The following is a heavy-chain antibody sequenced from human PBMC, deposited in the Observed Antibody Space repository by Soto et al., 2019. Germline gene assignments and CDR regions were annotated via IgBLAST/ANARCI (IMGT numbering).Heavy chain of an antibody. J-gene: IGHJ5*02. CDR2: ISAYNGNT. Sequence: VASVKVSCKASGYTFTSYGISWVRQAPGQGLEWMGWISAYNGNTNYAQKLQGRVTMTTDTSTSTAYMELRSLRSDDTDVYYCARDRESCSSTSCYHVCFDPWGQGTLVTVSS. D-gene: IGHD2-2*01. CDR3: ARDRESCSSTSCYHVCFDP. CDR1: GYTFTSYG. V-gene: IGHV1-18*01.